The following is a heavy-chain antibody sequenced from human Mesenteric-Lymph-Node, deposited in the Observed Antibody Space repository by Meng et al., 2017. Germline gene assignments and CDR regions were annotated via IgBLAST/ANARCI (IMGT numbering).Heavy chain of an antibody. Sequence: GSLRLSCTVSGYSISSGYYWGWIRQSPGTGLEWIANIHQSRSTYYNPSLKSRVAISIDTSKNQFSLKLSSVTAADTAVYYCARDFFGYSGYDSSYYFDYWGQGTLVTVSS. CDR3: ARDFFGYSGYDSSYYFDY. CDR2: IHQSRST. D-gene: IGHD5-12*01. CDR1: GYSISSGYY. V-gene: IGHV4-38-2*02. J-gene: IGHJ4*02.